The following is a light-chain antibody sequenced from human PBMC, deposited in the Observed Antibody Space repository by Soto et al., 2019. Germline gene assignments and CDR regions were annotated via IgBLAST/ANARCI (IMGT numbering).Light chain of an antibody. V-gene: IGKV3-20*01. J-gene: IGKJ1*01. CDR2: GAS. CDR3: QQYGSSPWT. Sequence: EIVLTQSPGTLSLSPGERATLSCRASQSVSSSYLAWYQQKPGQAPRLLFYGASRRATGIPDRFSGSGSGTDFTLTISILEPEDFAVYSCQQYGSSPWTFGQGTKVDIK. CDR1: QSVSSSY.